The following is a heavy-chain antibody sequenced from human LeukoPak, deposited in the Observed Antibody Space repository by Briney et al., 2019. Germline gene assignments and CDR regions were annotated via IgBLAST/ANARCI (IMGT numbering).Heavy chain of an antibody. V-gene: IGHV3-7*01. Sequence: HPGGSLRLSCAASGFTFSSYWMSWVRQAPGKGLEWVANIKQDGSEKYYVDSVKGRFTISRDNAKNSLYLQMNSLRAEDTAVYYCGKDRRPGIAVAGTTDYWGQGTLVTVSS. D-gene: IGHD6-19*01. CDR2: IKQDGSEK. J-gene: IGHJ4*02. CDR3: GKDRRPGIAVAGTTDY. CDR1: GFTFSSYW.